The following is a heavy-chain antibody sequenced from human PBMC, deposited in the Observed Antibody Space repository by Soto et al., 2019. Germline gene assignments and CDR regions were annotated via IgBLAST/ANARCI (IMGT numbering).Heavy chain of an antibody. J-gene: IGHJ3*02. CDR1: GGTFSSYA. CDR2: IIPIFGTA. Sequence: EASVKVSCKASGGTFSSYAISWVRQAPGQGLEWMGGIIPIFGTANYAQKFQGRVTITADESTSTAYMELSSLRSEDTAVYYCARQGWELLYAFDIWGQGTMVTVSS. D-gene: IGHD1-26*01. V-gene: IGHV1-69*13. CDR3: ARQGWELLYAFDI.